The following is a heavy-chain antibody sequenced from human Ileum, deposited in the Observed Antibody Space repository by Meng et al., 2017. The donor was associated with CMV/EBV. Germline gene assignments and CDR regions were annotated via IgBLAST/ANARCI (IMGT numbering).Heavy chain of an antibody. CDR2: INWNGGSI. D-gene: IGHD2-2*01. Sequence: GGSLRLSCAASGFTFEDYGMSWVRQIPGKGLEWVCGINWNGGSIGYADSVKGRITISRDNAKNSLYMQMNSLRVDDTALYYCARAMGHGDADAFDIWGQGPMVPVSS. CDR3: ARAMGHGDADAFDI. V-gene: IGHV3-20*04. J-gene: IGHJ3*02. CDR1: GFTFEDYG.